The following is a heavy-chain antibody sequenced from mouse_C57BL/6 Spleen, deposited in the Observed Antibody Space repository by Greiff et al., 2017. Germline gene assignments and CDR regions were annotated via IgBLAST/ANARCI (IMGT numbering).Heavy chain of an antibody. CDR2: IYPRDGST. CDR3: ARTVTTVVDYYAMDY. D-gene: IGHD1-1*01. V-gene: IGHV1-85*01. Sequence: VKLVESGPELVKPGASVKLSCKASGYTFTSYDINWVKQRPGQGLEWIGWIYPRDGSTKYNEKFNGKATLTVDTSSSTAYMGLHSLASEDSAVYFCARTVTTVVDYYAMDYWGQGTSVTVSS. J-gene: IGHJ4*01. CDR1: GYTFTSYD.